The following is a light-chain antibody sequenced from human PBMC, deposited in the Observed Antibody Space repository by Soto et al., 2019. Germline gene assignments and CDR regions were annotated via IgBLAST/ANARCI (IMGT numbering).Light chain of an antibody. CDR3: QQRSNWPLMYT. CDR2: DAS. J-gene: IGKJ2*01. CDR1: QSVSSY. Sequence: EIVLTQSPATLSLSPGERATLSCRASQSVSSYLAWCQQKPGQAPRLLIYDASNRATGIPARFSGSGSGTDFTLTISSLEPEDFAVYYCQQRSNWPLMYTFGQGTKQEIK. V-gene: IGKV3-11*01.